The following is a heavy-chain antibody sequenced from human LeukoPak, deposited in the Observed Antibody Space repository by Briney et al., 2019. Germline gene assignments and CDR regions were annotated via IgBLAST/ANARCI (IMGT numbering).Heavy chain of an antibody. D-gene: IGHD3-10*01. CDR1: GGSISSGGYY. V-gene: IGHV4-31*03. CDR2: IYYSGST. J-gene: IGHJ5*02. CDR3: ARSRQASGLFSS. Sequence: SETLSLTCTVSGGSISSGGYYWSWIRQHPGKGLEWIGYIYYSGSTYYNPSLKSRVTISVDTSKNQFSLKLSSVTAADTAVYYCARSRQASGLFSSWGQGTLVVVSS.